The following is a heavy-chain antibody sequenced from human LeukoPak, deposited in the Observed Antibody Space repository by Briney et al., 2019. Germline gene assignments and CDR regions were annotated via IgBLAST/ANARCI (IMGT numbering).Heavy chain of an antibody. CDR2: IKQDGSEK. CDR3: ARHYYDSSGYPNWFDP. Sequence: GGSLRLSCVASGFIFSGFWMSWVRQAPGKGLEWVANIKQDGSEKYYVDSVKGRFTISRDNALYLQMNSLRAEDTAVYYCARHYYDSSGYPNWFDPWGREPWSPSPQ. V-gene: IGHV3-7*01. D-gene: IGHD3-22*01. J-gene: IGHJ5*02. CDR1: GFIFSGFW.